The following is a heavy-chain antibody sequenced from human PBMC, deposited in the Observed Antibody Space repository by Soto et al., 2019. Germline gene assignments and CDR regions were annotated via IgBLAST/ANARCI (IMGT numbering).Heavy chain of an antibody. D-gene: IGHD4-17*01. CDR2: ISSSSSYI. J-gene: IGHJ4*02. CDR3: ARVISYGDYPDY. CDR1: GFTFSSYS. Sequence: EVQLVESGGGLVKPGGSLRLSCAASGFTFSSYSMNWVRQAPGKGLEWVSTISSSSSYIYYADSVKGSFTISRDNAKNTLYLQMNSLRAADTAVYYCARVISYGDYPDYWGQGTLVTVSS. V-gene: IGHV3-21*01.